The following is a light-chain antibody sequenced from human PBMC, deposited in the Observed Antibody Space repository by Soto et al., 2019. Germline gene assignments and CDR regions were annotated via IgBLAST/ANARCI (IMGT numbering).Light chain of an antibody. J-gene: IGLJ1*01. CDR3: QVWDGSSAHYV. Sequence: SYELTQPPSVSVAPGQTARITCEGDNLGTRSVHWYQQKPGQAPVLVVYDDSARPSEIPERFSGSNFGSTATLTISRVEAEDEADYYCQVWDGSSAHYVFGSGTKLTVL. CDR2: DDS. V-gene: IGLV3-21*02. CDR1: NLGTRS.